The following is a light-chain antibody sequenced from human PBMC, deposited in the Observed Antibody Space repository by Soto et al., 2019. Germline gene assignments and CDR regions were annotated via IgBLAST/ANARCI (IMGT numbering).Light chain of an antibody. CDR1: QSISRY. V-gene: IGKV1-39*01. CDR2: SAS. Sequence: LTQSPSSLSASVGDRVTVTCRAGQSISRYLNWYQQRPGKAPKLLIYSASTLQTGVTSRFSGNGSGTDFTLTISSLQPKDFATYYCQQSYNGPVTVGPGTKVDIK. CDR3: QQSYNGPVT. J-gene: IGKJ3*01.